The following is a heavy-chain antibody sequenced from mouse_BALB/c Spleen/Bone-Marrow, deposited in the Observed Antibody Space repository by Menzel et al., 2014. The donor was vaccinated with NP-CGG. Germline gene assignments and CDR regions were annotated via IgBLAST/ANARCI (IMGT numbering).Heavy chain of an antibody. D-gene: IGHD1-1*01. J-gene: IGHJ3*01. CDR1: GFTFSDYY. V-gene: IGHV5-4*02. CDR3: ANYYGSTWFAY. Sequence: EVKLQESGGGLVKPGGSLKLSCAASGFTFSDYYMYWVRQTPEKRLEWVATISDGGSYTYYPDSVKGRFTISRDNAKNNLYLQMSILKSEDTAMYYCANYYGSTWFAYWGQGTLVTVSA. CDR2: ISDGGSYT.